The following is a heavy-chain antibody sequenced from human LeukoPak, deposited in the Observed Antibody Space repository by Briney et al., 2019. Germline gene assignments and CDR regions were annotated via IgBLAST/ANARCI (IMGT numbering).Heavy chain of an antibody. Sequence: QTGGSLRLSCAASGFTFSSFWMHWVRQAPGKGLVWVSRINSDGTSTTYAESVKGRFTTSRENAKNTVYLQMNSLRADDTAVYYCARDRRDGSGNYFSRYMDVWGKGTTIVVSS. CDR3: ARDRRDGSGNYFSRYMDV. CDR1: GFTFSSFW. V-gene: IGHV3-74*03. CDR2: INSDGTST. J-gene: IGHJ6*04. D-gene: IGHD3-10*01.